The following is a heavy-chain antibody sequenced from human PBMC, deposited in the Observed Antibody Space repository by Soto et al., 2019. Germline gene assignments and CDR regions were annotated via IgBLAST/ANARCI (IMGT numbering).Heavy chain of an antibody. Sequence: ASVKVSCKASGGTFSSYAISWVRQAPGQGLEWMGGIIPIFGTANYAQKFQGRVTITAGKSTSTAYMELSSLRSEDTAVYYCARAYGSGSYYRAQSYYYYGMDVWGQGTTVTVSS. V-gene: IGHV1-69*06. CDR3: ARAYGSGSYYRAQSYYYYGMDV. J-gene: IGHJ6*02. D-gene: IGHD3-10*01. CDR2: IIPIFGTA. CDR1: GGTFSSYA.